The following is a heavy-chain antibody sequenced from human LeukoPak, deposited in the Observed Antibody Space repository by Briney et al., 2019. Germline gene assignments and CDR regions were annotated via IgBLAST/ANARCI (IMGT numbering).Heavy chain of an antibody. Sequence: SETLFLTCAVSGISISSYYWSWIRQPAGKGLEWIGRIYTSGNTNYKPSLKSRLTISVDKSKNHLSLKLTSLTAADTAFYYCAGGPSGTAFDDWGHGTLVTVSS. V-gene: IGHV4-4*07. CDR1: GISISSYY. CDR2: IYTSGNT. D-gene: IGHD1-1*01. J-gene: IGHJ4*01. CDR3: AGGPSGTAFDD.